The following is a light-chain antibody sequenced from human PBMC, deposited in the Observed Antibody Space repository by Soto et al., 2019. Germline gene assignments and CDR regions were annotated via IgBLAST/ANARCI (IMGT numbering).Light chain of an antibody. CDR3: LQHNSYTTPIT. V-gene: IGKV1-17*03. CDR1: QGVSSW. J-gene: IGKJ5*01. Sequence: DIQMTQSPSSVSASVGDRVTITCRAIQGVSSWLAWFQQKPGKAPKNLIYGASTLQSGVPSRFSGSGSGTEFTLTISSLQPEDFATYYCLQHNSYTTPITFGQGTRLEI. CDR2: GAS.